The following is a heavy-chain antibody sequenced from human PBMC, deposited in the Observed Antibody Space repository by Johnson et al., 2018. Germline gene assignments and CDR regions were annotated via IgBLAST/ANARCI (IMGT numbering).Heavy chain of an antibody. V-gene: IGHV3-33*01. CDR1: GFTFSSYG. Sequence: QVQLVQSGGGVVQPGRSXRLSCAASGFTFSSYGMHWVRQAPGKGLEWVAIIWYDGSNKYYADSVKGRFTISRDNSKNTLYLQMNSPRAEDTAVYYWGREPAVGGGDAFDIWGQGTMVTVSS. D-gene: IGHD6-19*01. CDR3: GREPAVGGGDAFDI. CDR2: IWYDGSNK. J-gene: IGHJ3*02.